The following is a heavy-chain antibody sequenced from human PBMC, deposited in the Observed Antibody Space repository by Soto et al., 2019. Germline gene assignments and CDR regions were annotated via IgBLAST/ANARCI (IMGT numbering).Heavy chain of an antibody. D-gene: IGHD2-2*01. Sequence: EVQLVESGGGLVQPGRSLRLSCAASGFTFDDYAMHWVRQAPGKGLEWVSGISWNSGSIGYADSVKGRFTISRDNAKNSLYLQMNSPRAEDTALYYCAKGIVVVPAAGMDVWGKGTTVTVSS. CDR2: ISWNSGSI. J-gene: IGHJ6*04. CDR3: AKGIVVVPAAGMDV. CDR1: GFTFDDYA. V-gene: IGHV3-9*01.